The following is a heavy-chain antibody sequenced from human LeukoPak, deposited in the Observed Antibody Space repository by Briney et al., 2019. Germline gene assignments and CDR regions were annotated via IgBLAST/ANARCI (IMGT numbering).Heavy chain of an antibody. CDR3: AKEGGYYGMDV. V-gene: IGHV3-43*01. Sequence: GGSLRLSCAASGFTVSSNYMSWVRQAPGKGLEWVSLISWDGGSTYYADSVKGRFTISRDNSKDSLYLQMNSLRTEDTALYYCAKEGGYYGMDVWGQGTTVTVSS. J-gene: IGHJ6*02. CDR1: GFTVSSNY. CDR2: ISWDGGST.